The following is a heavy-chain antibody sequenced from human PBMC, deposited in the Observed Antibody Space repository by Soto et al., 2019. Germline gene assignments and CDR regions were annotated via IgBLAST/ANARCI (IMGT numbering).Heavy chain of an antibody. J-gene: IGHJ4*02. CDR1: VGSISSGGYS. CDR2: IYHSGST. V-gene: IGHV4-30-2*01. D-gene: IGHD6-13*01. CDR3: ARNRVGISCYADY. Sequence: QLQLQESGSALVKPSETLSLTCSVSVGSISSGGYSWSWIRQPPGKGLEWIGYIYHSGSTHYNPSLKSRVTISVDRSKKQFSLKLTSVTAADTAGYYCARNRVGISCYADYWVRVTRVTVSA.